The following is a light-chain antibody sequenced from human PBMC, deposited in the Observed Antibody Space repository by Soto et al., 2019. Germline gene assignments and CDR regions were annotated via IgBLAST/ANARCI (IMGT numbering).Light chain of an antibody. J-gene: IGKJ5*01. CDR2: GTS. V-gene: IGKV1D-16*01. CDR1: QGIRNL. Sequence: DIQMTQSPSSLSASVGERVTITCRASQGIRNLLVWYQQKPEKAPKSLFYGTSNLESGVPSRFSGSGSGTDYTLTISSLQPEDFATYYCQQYDSYPITFGQGTRLEIK. CDR3: QQYDSYPIT.